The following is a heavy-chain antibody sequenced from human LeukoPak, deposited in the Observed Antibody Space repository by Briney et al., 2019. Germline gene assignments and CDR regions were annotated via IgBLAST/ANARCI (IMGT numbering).Heavy chain of an antibody. V-gene: IGHV3-30*18. CDR2: ISYDGSNK. CDR3: AKGRVLRYFDWLLCD. D-gene: IGHD3-9*01. Sequence: GGSLRLSCAASGFTFSSHGMHWVRQAPGKGLGWVAVISYDGSNKYYADSVKGRFTISRDNSKNPLYLQMNSLRAEDTAVYYCAKGRVLRYFDWLLCDWGQGTLVTVSS. J-gene: IGHJ4*02. CDR1: GFTFSSHG.